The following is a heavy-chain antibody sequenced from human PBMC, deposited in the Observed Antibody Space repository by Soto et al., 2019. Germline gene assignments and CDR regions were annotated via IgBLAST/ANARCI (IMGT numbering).Heavy chain of an antibody. J-gene: IGHJ4*02. CDR2: IYHSGST. V-gene: IGHV4-4*02. CDR1: GGSITSDYNW. CDR3: VSSSWYSLDY. Sequence: PSETLSLTCAVSGGSITSDYNWWSWVRQPPGKGLEWIGEIYHSGSTNYNPSLNSRVTISVDKSKNQFPLKLTSVTAADTAVYYCVSSSWYSLDYWGQGTRVTVSS. D-gene: IGHD6-13*01.